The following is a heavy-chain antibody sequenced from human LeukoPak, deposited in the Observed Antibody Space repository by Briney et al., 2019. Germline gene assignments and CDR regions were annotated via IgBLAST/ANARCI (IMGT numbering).Heavy chain of an antibody. Sequence: TGGSLRLSCAASGFTFSSYAMSWVRQAPGKGLEWVSAISGSGGSTYYADSVKGRFTISRDNSKNTLYLQMNSLRAEDTAVYYCAKCDLQWLVHGAFDIWGQGTMVTVSS. D-gene: IGHD6-19*01. CDR3: AKCDLQWLVHGAFDI. CDR1: GFTFSSYA. CDR2: ISGSGGST. V-gene: IGHV3-23*01. J-gene: IGHJ3*02.